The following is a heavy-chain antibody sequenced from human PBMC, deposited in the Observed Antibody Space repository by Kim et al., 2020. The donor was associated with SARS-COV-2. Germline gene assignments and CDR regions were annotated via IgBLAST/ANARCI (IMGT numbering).Heavy chain of an antibody. V-gene: IGHV3-7*01. CDR2: IKRDGSAH. CDR1: GFIFSNYW. D-gene: IGHD2-21*01. J-gene: IGHJ5*01. Sequence: GGSLRLSCAGSGFIFSNYWMTWVRQAPGKGLEWVANIKRDGSAHYCVASVRGRFTISRDNAKSSLYLQMNSLRAEDTAVYYCARHFNTYFDSWGQGTLVTVSS. CDR3: ARHFNTYFDS.